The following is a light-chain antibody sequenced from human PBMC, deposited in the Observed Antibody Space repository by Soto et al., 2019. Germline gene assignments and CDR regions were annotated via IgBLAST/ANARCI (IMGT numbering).Light chain of an antibody. CDR3: HQYNDGPGGT. J-gene: IGKJ1*01. V-gene: IGKV3D-15*01. CDR2: EAS. Sequence: EIVMTQSPATLSVSPGERATLSCRASQSVSTNLAWYQHKPGQAPRLLIYEASTRAADIPVRFSGSGSGRQFTLTISSLQSEDFAVYYCHQYNDGPGGTFGQGTKAGIK. CDR1: QSVSTN.